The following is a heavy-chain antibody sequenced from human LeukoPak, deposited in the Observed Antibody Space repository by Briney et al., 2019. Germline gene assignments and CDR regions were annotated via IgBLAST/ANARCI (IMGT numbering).Heavy chain of an antibody. J-gene: IGHJ5*02. V-gene: IGHV4-39*07. Sequence: SETLSLTCTVYGGSISGSSYYWGWIRQPPGKGLEWIGSIYYSGSTYYNPSLKSRVTMSVDTSKNQFSLKLSSVTAADTAVFYCARGFGYGDYESWGQGTLVTVSS. CDR1: GGSISGSSYY. D-gene: IGHD4-17*01. CDR3: ARGFGYGDYES. CDR2: IYYSGST.